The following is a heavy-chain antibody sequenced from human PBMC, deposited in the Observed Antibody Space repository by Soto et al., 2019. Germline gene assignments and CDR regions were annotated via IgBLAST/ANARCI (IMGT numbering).Heavy chain of an antibody. D-gene: IGHD2-15*01. V-gene: IGHV3-11*06. CDR1: GFTFGDSY. Sequence: LRLSCAGSGFTFGDSYVSWIRQAPGKGLEWLSYISPGSRYPAYADSVKGRFTISRDNAKRSLYLQMMSLTAEDTAIYYCVRGGGGGLFDPWGQGTMVTVSS. CDR2: ISPGSRYP. J-gene: IGHJ5*02. CDR3: VRGGGGGLFDP.